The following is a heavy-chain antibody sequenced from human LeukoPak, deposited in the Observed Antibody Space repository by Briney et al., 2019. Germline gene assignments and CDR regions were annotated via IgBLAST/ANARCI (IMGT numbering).Heavy chain of an antibody. CDR3: ARGPRADYYYGMDV. V-gene: IGHV1-2*02. CDR1: GYTFTGYY. J-gene: IGHJ6*02. Sequence: ASVKVSCKASGYTFTGYYMHWVRQAPGRGLEWMGWINPNSGGTNYAQKFQGRVTMTRDTSISTAYMELSRLRSDDTAVYYCARGPRADYYYGMDVWGQGTTVTVSS. CDR2: INPNSGGT.